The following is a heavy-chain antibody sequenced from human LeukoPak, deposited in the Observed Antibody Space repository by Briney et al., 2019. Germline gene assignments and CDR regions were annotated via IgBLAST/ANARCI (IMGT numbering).Heavy chain of an antibody. J-gene: IGHJ6*02. V-gene: IGHV7-4-1*02. CDR3: ARSIAGGPYYYGMDV. CDR1: GYTFTSYG. Sequence: ASVKVSCKASGYTFTSYGISWVRQAPGQGLEWMGWINTNTGNPTYAQGFTGRFVFSLDTSVSTAYLQISSLKAEDTAVYYCARSIAGGPYYYGMDVWGQGTTVTVSS. D-gene: IGHD6-13*01. CDR2: INTNTGNP.